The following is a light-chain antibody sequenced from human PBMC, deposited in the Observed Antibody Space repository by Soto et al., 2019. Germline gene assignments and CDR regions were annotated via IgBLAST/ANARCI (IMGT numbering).Light chain of an antibody. CDR2: AAS. CDR3: QLSYSTPVT. CDR1: QSISSY. V-gene: IGKV1-39*01. Sequence: DIQMTQSPSSLSASVGDRVTITCRASQSISSYLNWYQQKPGKAPKLLIYAASSLQSGVPSRFSGSGSGTDFTLTISNLQPEDFATYYCQLSYSTPVTVGQGTRLEIK. J-gene: IGKJ5*01.